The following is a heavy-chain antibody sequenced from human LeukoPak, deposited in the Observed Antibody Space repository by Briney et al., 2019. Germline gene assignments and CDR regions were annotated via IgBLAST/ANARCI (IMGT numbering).Heavy chain of an antibody. J-gene: IGHJ4*02. Sequence: GGSLRLSCAASGFAFSSNWMHWVRQTPGKGLVWVSRINSGGSGTSYAASVEGRFTISRDNVKNTLYLQMDSLRAEDTAVYYCAASLGPLTEYWGQGTLVIVSS. V-gene: IGHV3-74*01. CDR1: GFAFSSNW. CDR3: AASLGPLTEY. CDR2: INSGGSGT. D-gene: IGHD7-27*01.